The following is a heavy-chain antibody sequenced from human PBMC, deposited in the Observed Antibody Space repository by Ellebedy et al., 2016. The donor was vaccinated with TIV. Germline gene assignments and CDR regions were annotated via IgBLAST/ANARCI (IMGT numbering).Heavy chain of an antibody. Sequence: SGPTLVXPTQTLTLTCSFAGFSLSDYAVGVSWIRQPPGKALEWLTLIYWDGDKEYSPSLGSRLTITKDSSKNQVVLTITNMDPVDTATYYCAHTSGWTIVHWGQGILVTVSS. D-gene: IGHD6-19*01. CDR3: AHTSGWTIVH. J-gene: IGHJ4*02. CDR2: IYWDGDK. V-gene: IGHV2-5*02. CDR1: GFSLSDYAVG.